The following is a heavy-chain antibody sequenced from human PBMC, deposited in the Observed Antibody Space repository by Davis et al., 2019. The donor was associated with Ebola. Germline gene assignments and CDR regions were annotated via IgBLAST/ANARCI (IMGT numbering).Heavy chain of an antibody. V-gene: IGHV3-11*06. Sequence: PGGSLRLSCAASGFTFSDYYMSWIRQAPGKGLDWVSSISSSSDHIHYADSLKGRFTISRDDAKNLLFLQMNSLRVEDTAIYYCARDPYRGSYQTSYFDYWGQGTLVTVSS. D-gene: IGHD1-26*01. CDR3: ARDPYRGSYQTSYFDY. CDR1: GFTFSDYY. CDR2: ISSSSDHI. J-gene: IGHJ4*02.